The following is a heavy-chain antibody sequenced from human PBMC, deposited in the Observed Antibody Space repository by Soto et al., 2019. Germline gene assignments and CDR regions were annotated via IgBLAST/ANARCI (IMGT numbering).Heavy chain of an antibody. CDR2: IYYSGST. Sequence: SKTLSHNCTVSGDAISSCSYNRSCIRQPPGKGLEWIGSIYYSGSTYYNPSLKSRVTISVDTSRIHFSLKLISVTAADTAVYYCARQSYDSSDYFDYWGQGTLVTVS. V-gene: IGHV4-39*01. CDR1: GDAISSCSYN. CDR3: ARQSYDSSDYFDY. D-gene: IGHD3-22*01. J-gene: IGHJ4*02.